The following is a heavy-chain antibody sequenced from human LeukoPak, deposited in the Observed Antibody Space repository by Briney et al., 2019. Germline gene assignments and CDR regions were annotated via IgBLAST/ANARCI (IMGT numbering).Heavy chain of an antibody. V-gene: IGHV4-4*07. CDR2: IYTSGST. CDR1: GYSISSGFY. CDR3: ARDNYDILTGYLNMDV. D-gene: IGHD3-9*01. Sequence: PSETLSLTCVVSGYSISSGFYWSWIRQPAGKGLEWIGRIYTSGSTNYNPSLKSRVTMSVDTSKNQFSLKLSSVTAADTAVYYCARDNYDILTGYLNMDVWGKGTTVTVSS. J-gene: IGHJ6*03.